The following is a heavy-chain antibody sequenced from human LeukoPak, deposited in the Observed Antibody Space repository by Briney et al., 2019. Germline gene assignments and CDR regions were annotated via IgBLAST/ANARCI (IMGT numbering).Heavy chain of an antibody. V-gene: IGHV4-34*01. D-gene: IGHD6-19*01. CDR1: GGSFSGYY. Sequence: SETLSLTCAVYGGSFSGYYWSWIRQPPGKGLEWIGEINHSGSTNYNPSLKSRVTISVDTSKNQFSLKLSSVTAAGTAVYYCARGRPPGYSSGWYWNWFDPWGQGTLVTVSS. CDR2: INHSGST. CDR3: ARGRPPGYSSGWYWNWFDP. J-gene: IGHJ5*02.